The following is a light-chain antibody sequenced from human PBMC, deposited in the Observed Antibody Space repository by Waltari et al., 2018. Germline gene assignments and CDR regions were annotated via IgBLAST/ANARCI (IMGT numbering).Light chain of an antibody. CDR3: GSYTTNSPFAVV. CDR1: SHDIGHYDY. V-gene: IGLV2-14*03. Sequence: ALTQPASVSGSPGQSITISCSGTSHDIGHYDYVACSLQHPATAPKLIIFDVSKRPSGISDRFSASKSGSTASLTISGLQAEDEGEYFCGSYTTNSPFAVVFGGGTKLTVL. CDR2: DVS. J-gene: IGLJ2*01.